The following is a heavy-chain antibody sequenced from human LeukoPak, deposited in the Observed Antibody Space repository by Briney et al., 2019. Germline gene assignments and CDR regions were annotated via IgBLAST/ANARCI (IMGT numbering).Heavy chain of an antibody. CDR2: MNPNSGNT. CDR1: GYTFTSYG. J-gene: IGHJ4*02. V-gene: IGHV1-8*01. D-gene: IGHD5-18*01. Sequence: ASVKVSCKASGYTFTSYGINWVRQATGQGLEWMGWMNPNSGNTDYAQKFQGRVTMTRNTSISTAYMELSSLRSEDTAVYYCARGGLSRGYSYGYGYWGQGTLVTVSS. CDR3: ARGGLSRGYSYGYGY.